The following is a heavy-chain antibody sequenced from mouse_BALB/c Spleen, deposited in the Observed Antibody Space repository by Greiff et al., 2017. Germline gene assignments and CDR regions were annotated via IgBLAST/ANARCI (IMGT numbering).Heavy chain of an antibody. V-gene: IGHV1S137*01. CDR3: ARKTRGNWDYFDY. CDR2: ISTYYGDA. D-gene: IGHD4-1*01. J-gene: IGHJ2*01. CDR1: GYTFTDYA. Sequence: QVQLQQSGAELVRPGVSVKISCKGSGYTFTDYAMHWVKQSHAKSLEWIGVISTYYGDASYNQKFKGKATMTVDKSSSTAYMELARLTSEDSAIYYCARKTRGNWDYFDYWGQGTTLTVSS.